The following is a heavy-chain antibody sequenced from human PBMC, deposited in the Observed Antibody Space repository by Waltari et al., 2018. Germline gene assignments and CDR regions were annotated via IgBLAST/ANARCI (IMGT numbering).Heavy chain of an antibody. CDR3: ASPTSPDYYDSSGYYTFDY. CDR1: GGTFSSYA. D-gene: IGHD3-22*01. Sequence: QVQLVQSGAEVKKPGSSVKVSCKASGGTFSSYAISWVRQAPGPGLEWMGRIIPIFGTANYAQKFQGRVTITADKSTSTAYMELSSLRSEDTAVYYCASPTSPDYYDSSGYYTFDYWGQGTLVTVSS. CDR2: IIPIFGTA. V-gene: IGHV1-69*08. J-gene: IGHJ4*02.